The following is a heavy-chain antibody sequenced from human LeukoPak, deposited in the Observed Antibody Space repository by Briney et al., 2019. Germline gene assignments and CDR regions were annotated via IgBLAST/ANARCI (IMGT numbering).Heavy chain of an antibody. CDR3: AKQHLRYCSGGSCYVDY. V-gene: IGHV3-30*18. CDR1: GFTFSSYG. CDR2: ISYDGSNK. D-gene: IGHD2-15*01. J-gene: IGHJ4*02. Sequence: GRSLRLSCAASGFTFSSYGMHWVRQAPGKGLEWVAVISYDGSNKYYADSVKGQFTISRDNSKNTLYLQMNSLRAEDTAVYYCAKQHLRYCSGGSCYVDYWGQGTLVTVSS.